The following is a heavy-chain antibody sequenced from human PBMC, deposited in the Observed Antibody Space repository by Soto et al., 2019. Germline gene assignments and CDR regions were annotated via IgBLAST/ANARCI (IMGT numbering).Heavy chain of an antibody. CDR2: INTGDGNT. Sequence: ASVKVSCKASGYILTSYAMHWVRQAPGQRLEWMGWINTGDGNTKYSQKLQGRVTITRDTSASTAYMELSSLTSEDAAVFYCARDVSGTYYYYGMDVWGQGTTVTVSS. CDR1: GYILTSYA. D-gene: IGHD1-26*01. V-gene: IGHV1-3*04. J-gene: IGHJ6*02. CDR3: ARDVSGTYYYYGMDV.